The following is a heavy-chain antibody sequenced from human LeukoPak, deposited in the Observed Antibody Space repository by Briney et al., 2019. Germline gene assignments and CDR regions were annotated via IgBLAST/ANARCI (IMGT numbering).Heavy chain of an antibody. CDR3: TRVQASWGTLGGYSFDY. CDR1: GFTFSQYW. J-gene: IGHJ4*02. Sequence: GGSLRLSCVASGFTFSQYWMYWVRQVPGKGLEWVSRVNSDGSDTIYADSVKGRFTISRDNAKNTLFLQMNRLRAEDTAVYYCTRVQASWGTLGGYSFDYWGQGILVTVSS. D-gene: IGHD3-10*01. V-gene: IGHV3-74*01. CDR2: VNSDGSDT.